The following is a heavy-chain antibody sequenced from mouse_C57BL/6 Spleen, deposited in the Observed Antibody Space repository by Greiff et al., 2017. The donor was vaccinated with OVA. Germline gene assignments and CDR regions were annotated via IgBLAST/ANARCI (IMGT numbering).Heavy chain of an antibody. V-gene: IGHV1-50*01. J-gene: IGHJ3*01. CDR2: IDPSDSYT. CDR1: GYTFTSYW. D-gene: IGHD1-1*01. Sequence: QVQLKQPGAELVKPGASVKLSCKASGYTFTSYWMQWVKQRPGQGLEWIGEIDPSDSYTNYNQKFKGKATLTVDTSSTTAYMQLSSLTSEDSAVYYCARSYYGSSPWFAYWGQGTLVTVSA. CDR3: ARSYYGSSPWFAY.